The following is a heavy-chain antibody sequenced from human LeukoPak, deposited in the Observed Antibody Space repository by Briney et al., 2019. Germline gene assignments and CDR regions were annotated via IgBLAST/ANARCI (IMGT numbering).Heavy chain of an antibody. D-gene: IGHD2-15*01. CDR3: ANWDCSGGSCYRLIDY. V-gene: IGHV3-33*06. CDR1: GFTFSSYG. Sequence: GRSLRLSCAASGFTFSSYGMHWVRQAPGKGLEWVAVIWYDGSNKYYADSVKGRFTISRDNSKNTLYLQMNSLRAEDTAVYYCANWDCSGGSCYRLIDYWGQGTLVTVSS. CDR2: IWYDGSNK. J-gene: IGHJ4*02.